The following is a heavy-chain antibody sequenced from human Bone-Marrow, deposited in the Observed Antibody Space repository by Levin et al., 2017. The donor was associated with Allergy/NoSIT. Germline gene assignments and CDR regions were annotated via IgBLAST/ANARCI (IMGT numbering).Heavy chain of an antibody. V-gene: IGHV1-2*02. CDR1: GYTFINYC. J-gene: IGHJ6*02. Sequence: GASVKVSCKTSGYTFINYCIHWVRQAPGQGLEWIGLINPNSGDTKYPQKFQGRVSMTRDTSITTAFMELTRLYSDDTAVYYCAPLSVAVATSPFYDMDVWGQGTTVTVSS. CDR2: INPNSGDT. D-gene: IGHD5-12*01. CDR3: APLSVAVATSPFYDMDV.